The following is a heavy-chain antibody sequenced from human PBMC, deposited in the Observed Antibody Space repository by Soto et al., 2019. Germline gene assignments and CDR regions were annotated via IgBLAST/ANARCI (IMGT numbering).Heavy chain of an antibody. CDR1: GFTFSDYY. CDR2: ISSSGSTI. J-gene: IGHJ6*02. CDR3: GRDPIAAAGSKSYYYYGMDV. D-gene: IGHD6-13*01. V-gene: IGHV3-11*01. Sequence: QVPLVESGGGLVKPGGSLRLSCAASGFTFSDYYMSWIRQAPGKGLEWVSYISSSGSTIYYADSVKGRFTISRDNAKNSLYLQMNSLRAEDTAVYYCGRDPIAAAGSKSYYYYGMDVWGQGATVTVSS.